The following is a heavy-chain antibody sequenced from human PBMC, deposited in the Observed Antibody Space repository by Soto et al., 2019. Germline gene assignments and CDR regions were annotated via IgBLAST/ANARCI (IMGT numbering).Heavy chain of an antibody. J-gene: IGHJ4*02. CDR1: GFTFSSYG. D-gene: IGHD3-10*01. Sequence: GGSLRLSCAASGFTFSSYGMHWVRQAPGKGLEWVAVISYDGSNKYYADSVKGRFTISRDNSKNTLYLQMNSLRAEDTAVYYCAKDSRLYGSGSYYNHFDYWGQGTLVTVSS. CDR3: AKDSRLYGSGSYYNHFDY. CDR2: ISYDGSNK. V-gene: IGHV3-30*18.